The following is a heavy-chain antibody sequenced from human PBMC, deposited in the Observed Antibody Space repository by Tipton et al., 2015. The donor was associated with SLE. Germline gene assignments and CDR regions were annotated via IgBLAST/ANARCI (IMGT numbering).Heavy chain of an antibody. CDR2: IYYSGST. Sequence: TLSLTCTVSGGSISSYYWSWIRQPPGKGLEWIGYIYYSGSTNYNPSLKSRVTISVDTSKNQFSLKLSSVTAADTAVYYCARGGITIFGAWGQGTLVTVSS. V-gene: IGHV4-59*01. J-gene: IGHJ5*02. CDR3: ARGGITIFGA. CDR1: GGSISSYY. D-gene: IGHD3-3*01.